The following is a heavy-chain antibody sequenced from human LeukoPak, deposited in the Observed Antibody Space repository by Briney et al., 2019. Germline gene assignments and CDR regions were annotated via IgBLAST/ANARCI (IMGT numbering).Heavy chain of an antibody. CDR3: ARDEPPRLLWFGEVNGMDV. J-gene: IGHJ6*02. Sequence: PSETLSLTCTVSGGSISSYYWSWIRQPPRKGLEWIGRIYTSGSTNYNASLKSRVSMSVDTSKNQFSLKLSSVTAADTAVYYCARDEPPRLLWFGEVNGMDVWGQGTTVTVSS. V-gene: IGHV4-4*07. CDR2: IYTSGST. D-gene: IGHD3-10*01. CDR1: GGSISSYY.